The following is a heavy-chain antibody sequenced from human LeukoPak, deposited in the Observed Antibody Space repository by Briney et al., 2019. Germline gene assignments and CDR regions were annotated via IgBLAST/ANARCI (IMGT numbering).Heavy chain of an antibody. CDR3: ARWAGSYYGAFDI. CDR2: IYTSGST. V-gene: IGHV4-59*10. D-gene: IGHD1-26*01. Sequence: SETLSLTCAVYGGSSSGYYWSWIRQPAGKGLEWIGRIYTSGSTNYNPSLKSRVTMSVDTSKNQFSLKLSSVTAADTAVYYCARWAGSYYGAFDIWGQGTMVTVSS. J-gene: IGHJ3*02. CDR1: GGSSSGYY.